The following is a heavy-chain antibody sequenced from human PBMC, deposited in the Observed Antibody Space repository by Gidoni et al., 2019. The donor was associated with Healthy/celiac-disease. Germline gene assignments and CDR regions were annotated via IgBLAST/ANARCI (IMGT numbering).Heavy chain of an antibody. CDR3: ARVRDNTYYYYGMDV. CDR2: INPSGGST. CDR1: GYTFTSYY. D-gene: IGHD3-10*01. J-gene: IGHJ6*02. Sequence: QVQLVQSGAEVKKPGASVKVSCKASGYTFTSYYMHWVRQAPGQGLEWMGIINPSGGSTSYAQKFQGRVTMTRDTSTSTVYMELSSLRSEDTAVYYCARVRDNTYYYYGMDVWGQGTTVTVSS. V-gene: IGHV1-46*01.